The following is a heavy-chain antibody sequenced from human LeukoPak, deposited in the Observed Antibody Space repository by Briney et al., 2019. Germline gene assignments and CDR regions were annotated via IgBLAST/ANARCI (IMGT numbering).Heavy chain of an antibody. CDR2: INPNSGGT. CDR3: ARFAFITMVRGVIIGPFDY. J-gene: IGHJ4*02. D-gene: IGHD3-10*01. V-gene: IGHV1-2*02. CDR1: GYTFTGYY. Sequence: GASVKVSCKASGYTFTGYYMHWVRQAPGQGLEWMGWINPNSGGTNYAQKFQGRVTMTRDTSISTAYMELSRLRSDDTAVYYCARFAFITMVRGVIIGPFDYWGQGTLVTVSS.